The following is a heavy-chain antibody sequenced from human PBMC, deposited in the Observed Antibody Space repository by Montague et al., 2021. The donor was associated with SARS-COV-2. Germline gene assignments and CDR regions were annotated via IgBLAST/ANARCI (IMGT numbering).Heavy chain of an antibody. CDR1: GGSISYDCYF. CDR3: ASDLGGIDV. CDR2: IDKSSTT. D-gene: IGHD3-10*01. V-gene: IGHV4-31*03. Sequence: TLSLTCTVSGGSISYDCYFWNWLRQHPGKGLDGIVYIDKSSTTNYNPSRKSRISVSVYTSKNQFSLNLGSAAAADTSLYYCASDLGGIDVWGQGTTVIVSS. J-gene: IGHJ6*02.